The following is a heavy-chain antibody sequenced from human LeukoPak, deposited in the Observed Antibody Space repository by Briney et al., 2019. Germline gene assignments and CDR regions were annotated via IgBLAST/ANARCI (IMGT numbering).Heavy chain of an antibody. V-gene: IGHV4-30-2*02. CDR1: GGSISSGGYS. J-gene: IGHJ3*02. CDR2: IYHSGST. Sequence: PSETLSLTCAVSGGSISSGGYSWSWIRQPPGKGLEWIGYIYHSGSTYYNPSLKSRVTISIDTSKNQFSLKLSSVTAADTAVYYCATTYSSSSNLAFDIWGQGTMVTVSS. D-gene: IGHD6-6*01. CDR3: ATTYSSSSNLAFDI.